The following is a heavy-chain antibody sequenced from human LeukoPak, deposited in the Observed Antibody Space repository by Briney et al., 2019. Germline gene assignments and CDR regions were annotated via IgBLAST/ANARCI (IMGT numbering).Heavy chain of an antibody. CDR3: ARGEYQLPKYYYYGMDV. J-gene: IGHJ6*04. V-gene: IGHV1-69*01. CDR2: IIPIFGTA. Sequence: AASVKVSCKASGGTFSGYAISWVRQAPGQGLEWMGGIIPIFGTANYAQKFQGRVTITADESTSTAYMELSSLRSEDTAAYYCARGEYQLPKYYYYGMDVWGKGTTVTVSS. D-gene: IGHD2-2*01. CDR1: GGTFSGYA.